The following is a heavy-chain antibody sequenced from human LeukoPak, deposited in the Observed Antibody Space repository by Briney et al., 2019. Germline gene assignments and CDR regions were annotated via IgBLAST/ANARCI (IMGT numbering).Heavy chain of an antibody. CDR1: GGSMSSYY. D-gene: IGHD6-19*01. J-gene: IGHJ4*02. V-gene: IGHV4-4*07. Sequence: SETLSLTCTVSGGSMSSYYWSWIRQPAGKGLEWIGHIYASGSGSTNYNPSLKSRVTMSLDTSKNQFSLKLTSLTAADTALYYCARDGSSGWNVDYWGQGTLVTVSS. CDR3: ARDGSSGWNVDY. CDR2: IYASGSGST.